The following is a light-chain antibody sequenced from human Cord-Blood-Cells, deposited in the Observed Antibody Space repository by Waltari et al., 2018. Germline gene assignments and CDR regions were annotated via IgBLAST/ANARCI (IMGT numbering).Light chain of an antibody. CDR1: SSTVGGYNY. CDR2: DIS. Sequence: QSALTQPASVSGSPGQSITIPCTATSSTVGGYNYVSWYQQHPGKAPKLMIYDISNRPSGVSTRCCDSKSGNTASLTISGLQAEDEADYYCSSYTSSSVVFGGGTKLTVL. CDR3: SSYTSSSVV. J-gene: IGLJ2*01. V-gene: IGLV2-14*01.